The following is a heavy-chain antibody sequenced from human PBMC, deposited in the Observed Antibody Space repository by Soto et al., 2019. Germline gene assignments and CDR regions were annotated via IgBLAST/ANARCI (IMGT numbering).Heavy chain of an antibody. CDR2: IWYDGSNK. Sequence: QVQLVESGGGVVQPGRSLRLSCAASGFTFRNFGMHWVRQAPGKGLEWVAVIWYDGSNKYYADSVKGRFTISRDNSNHTLYLQMNSLRAEDTAVYYCARSNYDSSRYLDYWGQGTLVTVSS. CDR1: GFTFRNFG. CDR3: ARSNYDSSRYLDY. D-gene: IGHD3-22*01. V-gene: IGHV3-33*01. J-gene: IGHJ4*02.